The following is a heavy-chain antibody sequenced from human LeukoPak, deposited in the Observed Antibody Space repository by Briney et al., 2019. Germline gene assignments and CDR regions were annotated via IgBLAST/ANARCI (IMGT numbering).Heavy chain of an antibody. CDR3: ARGVMTLGY. D-gene: IGHD2-21*01. Sequence: SETLSLTCTVSGYSISSGYYWGWIRQPPGKGLEWIGCIYHSGSTYYNPSLKSRVTISVDTSKNQFSLKLSSVTAADTAVYYCARGVMTLGYWGQGILVTVSS. V-gene: IGHV4-38-2*02. CDR1: GYSISSGYY. J-gene: IGHJ4*02. CDR2: IYHSGST.